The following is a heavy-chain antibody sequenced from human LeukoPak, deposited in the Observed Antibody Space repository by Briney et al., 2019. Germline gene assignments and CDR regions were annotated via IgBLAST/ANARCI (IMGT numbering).Heavy chain of an antibody. CDR1: GFTFSSYA. CDR2: ISNSGGTT. J-gene: IGHJ4*02. D-gene: IGHD6-19*01. Sequence: GGSLRLSCAASGFTFSSYAMSWVRQAPGKGLEWVSRISNSGGTTYYADSVKGRFTISRDNSKNTLYLQMNSLRAEDTAVYYCAKRLAVAATRFFDYWGQGTLVTVSS. CDR3: AKRLAVAATRFFDY. V-gene: IGHV3-23*01.